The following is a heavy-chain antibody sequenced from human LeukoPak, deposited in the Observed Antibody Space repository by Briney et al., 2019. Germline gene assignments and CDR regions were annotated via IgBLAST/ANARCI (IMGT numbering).Heavy chain of an antibody. Sequence: ASVKVSCKASGYTFTTYYMHWVRQAPGQGLEWMGWINPNSGGTNYAQKFQGRVTMTRDTSISTAYMELSRLRSDDTAVYYCARGGPYSSGWPFDYWGQGTLVTVSS. CDR3: ARGGPYSSGWPFDY. CDR2: INPNSGGT. CDR1: GYTFTTYY. V-gene: IGHV1-2*02. D-gene: IGHD6-19*01. J-gene: IGHJ4*02.